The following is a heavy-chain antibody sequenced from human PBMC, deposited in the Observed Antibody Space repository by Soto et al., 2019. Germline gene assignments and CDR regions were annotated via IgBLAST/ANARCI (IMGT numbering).Heavy chain of an antibody. CDR1: RFTFSSYA. CDR3: AKDGYFDSYYFDH. J-gene: IGHJ4*02. Sequence: QVQLVESGGGVVQPGRSLRLSCAASRFTFSSYAMHWVRQAPGKGLEWVAVISYDGRQKHYVDSVKGRFTISRDESDNTLYLQMNSLGPEDTALYYCAKDGYFDSYYFDHWGQGTLVTVSS. D-gene: IGHD3-9*01. V-gene: IGHV3-30*04. CDR2: ISYDGRQK.